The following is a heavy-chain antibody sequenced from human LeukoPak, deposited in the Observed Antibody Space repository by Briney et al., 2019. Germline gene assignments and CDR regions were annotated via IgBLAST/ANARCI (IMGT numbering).Heavy chain of an antibody. CDR1: GFTFSNYW. CDR2: IWYDGSNK. J-gene: IGHJ4*02. D-gene: IGHD3-22*01. CDR3: AKDPYYYSSGYSYFDY. V-gene: IGHV3-33*06. Sequence: PGGSLRLSCAASGFTFSNYWMSWVRQAPGKGLEGVAVIWYDGSNKYYADSVKGRFTISRDNSKNTLYLQMNSLRAEDTAVYYCAKDPYYYSSGYSYFDYWGQGTLVTVSS.